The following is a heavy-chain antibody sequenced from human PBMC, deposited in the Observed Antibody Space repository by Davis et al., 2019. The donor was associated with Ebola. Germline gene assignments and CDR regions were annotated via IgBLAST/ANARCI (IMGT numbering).Heavy chain of an antibody. CDR2: ISGSGGST. Sequence: PGGSLRLSCAASGFTFSSYAMSWVRQAPGKGLEWVSAISGSGGSTYYADSVKGRFTISRDNAKNSLYLQMNSLRAEDTAVYYCARDDISSWWDAFDIWGQGTMVTVSS. V-gene: IGHV3-23*01. CDR1: GFTFSSYA. J-gene: IGHJ3*02. D-gene: IGHD6-13*01. CDR3: ARDDISSWWDAFDI.